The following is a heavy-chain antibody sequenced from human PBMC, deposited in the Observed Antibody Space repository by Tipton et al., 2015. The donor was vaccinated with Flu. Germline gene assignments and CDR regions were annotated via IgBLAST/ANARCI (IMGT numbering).Heavy chain of an antibody. CDR1: GDSIGSACY. J-gene: IGHJ5*02. CDR3: AGRDYSNYVSEPKSWFDP. V-gene: IGHV4-38-2*01. CDR2: IHRSGHT. D-gene: IGHD4-11*01. Sequence: TLSLTCSVSGDSIGSACYWGWIRQPPGKGLEWIGNIHRSGHTYHNPSLRSRVTMSVDTSKNQFSLKLTSVTAADTAVYYCAGRDYSNYVSEPKSWFDPWGQGTLVTVSS.